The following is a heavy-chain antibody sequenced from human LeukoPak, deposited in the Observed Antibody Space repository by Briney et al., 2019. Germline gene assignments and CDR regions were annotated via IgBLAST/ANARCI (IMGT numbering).Heavy chain of an antibody. D-gene: IGHD3/OR15-3a*01. V-gene: IGHV5-51*01. CDR2: IYPGDSAT. J-gene: IGHJ3*02. CDR3: ARPRNYDFTTDAFDI. Sequence: GESLKISCKGSGYSFTSYWICWVRQMPGKVLEWMGIIYPGDSATRYSPSFQGQVTLSADKSISTAYLQWSSLKASDTAMYYCARPRNYDFTTDAFDIWGQGTMVTVSS. CDR1: GYSFTSYW.